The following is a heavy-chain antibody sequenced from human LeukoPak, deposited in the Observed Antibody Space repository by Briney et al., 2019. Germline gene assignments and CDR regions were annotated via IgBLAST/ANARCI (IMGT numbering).Heavy chain of an antibody. CDR1: GFTFSSYA. V-gene: IGHV3-23*01. CDR3: ATNSADCSSTSCYTAYYGMDV. CDR2: ISGSGGST. D-gene: IGHD2-2*02. J-gene: IGHJ6*02. Sequence: SGGSLRLSCAASGFTFSSYAMSWVRPAPGKGLEWVSAISGSGGSTYYADSVKGRFTISRDNSKNTLYLQMNSLRAEDTAVYYCATNSADCSSTSCYTAYYGMDVWGQGTTVTVSS.